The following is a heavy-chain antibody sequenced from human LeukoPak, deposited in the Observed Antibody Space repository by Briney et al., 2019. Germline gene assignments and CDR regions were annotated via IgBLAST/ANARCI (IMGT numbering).Heavy chain of an antibody. J-gene: IGHJ3*02. CDR2: VYHSGST. Sequence: SETLSLTCTVSGYSISSGYYWGWIRQPPGKGLEWIESVYHSGSTYYNPSLKSRVTISVDTSKNQFSLNLSSVTAADTAVYYCAREGAYCSSTSCYAFDIWGQGTMVTVSS. V-gene: IGHV4-38-2*02. D-gene: IGHD2-2*01. CDR1: GYSISSGYY. CDR3: AREGAYCSSTSCYAFDI.